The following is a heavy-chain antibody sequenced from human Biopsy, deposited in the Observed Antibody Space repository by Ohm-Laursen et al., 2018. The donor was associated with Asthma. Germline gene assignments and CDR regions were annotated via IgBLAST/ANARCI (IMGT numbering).Heavy chain of an antibody. Sequence: EASVKVSCKASGYTFTSYYMHWVRQAPGQGLEWMGIINPSGGSTSYAQKFQGRVTMTRDTSTSTVYMELSSLRSEDTAVYYCARGGYYGDRRHHNGLDVWGQGTTVTVSS. J-gene: IGHJ6*02. CDR3: ARGGYYGDRRHHNGLDV. CDR2: INPSGGST. D-gene: IGHD4-17*01. CDR1: GYTFTSYY. V-gene: IGHV1-46*01.